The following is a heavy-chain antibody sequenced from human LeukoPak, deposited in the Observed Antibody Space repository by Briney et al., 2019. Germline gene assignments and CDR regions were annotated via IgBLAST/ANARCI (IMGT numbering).Heavy chain of an antibody. J-gene: IGHJ1*01. V-gene: IGHV4-4*02. Sequence: SETLSLTCAVSGGSISSSNWWSWVRQPPGKGLEWIGEIYHSGSTNYNPSLKSRVTISVDTSKNQFSLRLSSVTAADTAVYYCALGYCGGGSCYAREYFQHWGQGTLVTVSS. CDR2: IYHSGST. CDR1: GGSISSSNW. CDR3: ALGYCGGGSCYAREYFQH. D-gene: IGHD2-15*01.